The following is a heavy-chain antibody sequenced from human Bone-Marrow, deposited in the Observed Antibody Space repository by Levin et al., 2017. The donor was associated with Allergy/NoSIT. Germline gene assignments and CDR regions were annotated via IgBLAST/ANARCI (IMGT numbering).Heavy chain of an antibody. CDR1: GFTFSTFW. V-gene: IGHV3-74*01. J-gene: IGHJ6*02. CDR2: IDDGGTNT. D-gene: IGHD3-9*01. Sequence: GGSLRLSCAASGFTFSTFWMHWVRQVPGKGLVWVSSIDDGGTNTKYADSVKGRFTILRDNAKNTVYLEMNSLRVGDTAVYYCASTLYDILSGLYGLNVWGQGTTVIVSS. CDR3: ASTLYDILSGLYGLNV.